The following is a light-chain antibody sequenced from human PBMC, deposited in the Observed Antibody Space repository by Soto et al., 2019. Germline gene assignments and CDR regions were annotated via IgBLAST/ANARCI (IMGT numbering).Light chain of an antibody. CDR2: DVT. Sequence: QTVLTQPAAVSESLGQSSTSSCTKTSSDVGGYDYVSWYQQHPGKAPKLIIYDVTNRPSGVSDRFSGSKSDNTASLTISGLQAEDEADYYCSSYTSINTRVFGIGTKVTVL. V-gene: IGLV2-14*03. CDR3: SSYTSINTRV. CDR1: SSDVGGYDY. J-gene: IGLJ1*01.